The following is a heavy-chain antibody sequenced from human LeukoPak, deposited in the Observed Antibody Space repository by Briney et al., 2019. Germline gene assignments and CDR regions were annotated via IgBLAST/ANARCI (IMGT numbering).Heavy chain of an antibody. Sequence: SETLSLTCTVSGGSISSYYWSWIRQPPGKGLEWIGYIYYSGSTNYNPSLKSRVTISVDTSKNQFSLKLGSVTAADTAVYYCARGNGDYFDYWGQGTLVTVSS. CDR2: IYYSGST. D-gene: IGHD4-17*01. CDR1: GGSISSYY. J-gene: IGHJ4*02. V-gene: IGHV4-59*01. CDR3: ARGNGDYFDY.